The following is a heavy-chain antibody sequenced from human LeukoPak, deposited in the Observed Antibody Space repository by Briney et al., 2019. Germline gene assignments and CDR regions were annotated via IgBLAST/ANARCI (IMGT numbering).Heavy chain of an antibody. V-gene: IGHV4-34*01. CDR1: GGSFSGYY. CDR2: INHSGST. CDR3: ARGLSGSYPY. J-gene: IGHJ4*02. D-gene: IGHD1-26*01. Sequence: SETLSLTCAVYGGSFSGYYWSWIRQPPGKGLEWIGEINHSGSTNYNPSLKSRVTISVDTSKNQFSLKLSSVTAADTAVYYCARGLSGSYPYWGQGTLVTVSS.